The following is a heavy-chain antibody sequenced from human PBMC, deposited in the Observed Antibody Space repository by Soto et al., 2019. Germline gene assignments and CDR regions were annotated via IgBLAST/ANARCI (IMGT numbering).Heavy chain of an antibody. D-gene: IGHD4-4*01. Sequence: QVQLVQSGAEVNKPGSAVKVSCKASGGTFSSYAISWVRQAPGQGLEWMGGIIPIFGTANYAQKFQGRVTITADESTSTAYMELSSLRSEDTAVYYCASPPSSNRYYYGMDVWGQGTTVTVSS. CDR2: IIPIFGTA. CDR1: GGTFSSYA. V-gene: IGHV1-69*12. J-gene: IGHJ6*02. CDR3: ASPPSSNRYYYGMDV.